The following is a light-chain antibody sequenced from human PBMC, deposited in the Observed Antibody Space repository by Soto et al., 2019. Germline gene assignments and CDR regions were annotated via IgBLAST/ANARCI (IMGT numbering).Light chain of an antibody. CDR3: ISYTGSNTLEV. CDR2: DVN. CDR1: SSDIGAYNY. J-gene: IGLJ1*01. V-gene: IGLV2-14*03. Sequence: QSALTQPASVSGSPGQSITISCTGTSSDIGAYNYVSWYRQHPGKAPQLLIYDVNNRPSGVSHRFSGSKSGNTASLTISGLQSEDEADYFCISYTGSNTLEVFGPGTKLTVL.